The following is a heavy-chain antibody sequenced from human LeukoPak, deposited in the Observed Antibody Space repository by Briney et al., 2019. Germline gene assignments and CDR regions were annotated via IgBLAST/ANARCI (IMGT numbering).Heavy chain of an antibody. CDR2: IYYSGST. CDR1: GGSFSSYY. V-gene: IGHV4-59*12. CDR3: ARVSILTGYVFDY. J-gene: IGHJ4*02. D-gene: IGHD3-9*01. Sequence: SETLSLTCAVYGGSFSSYYWSWIRQPPGKGLEWIGYIYYSGSTNYNPSLKSRVTISVDTSKNQFSLKLSSVTAADTAVYYCARVSILTGYVFDYWGQGTLVTVSS.